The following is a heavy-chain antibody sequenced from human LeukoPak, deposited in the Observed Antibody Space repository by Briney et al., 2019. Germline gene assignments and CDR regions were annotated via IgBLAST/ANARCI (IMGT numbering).Heavy chain of an antibody. V-gene: IGHV1-2*07. D-gene: IGHD4-17*01. J-gene: IGHJ5*02. Sequence: ASVTVSFMGSGYTFTDYHIHWVRQAPGQGGEWVGYINPNSGVTNSAHKFHGRVTFTTDTSIATAYMELNRLTSDDPALYYCARDSGGFDYGDYVGVGATEDWFDPWGQGTLVTVSS. CDR3: ARDSGGFDYGDYVGVGATEDWFDP. CDR1: GYTFTDYH. CDR2: INPNSGVT.